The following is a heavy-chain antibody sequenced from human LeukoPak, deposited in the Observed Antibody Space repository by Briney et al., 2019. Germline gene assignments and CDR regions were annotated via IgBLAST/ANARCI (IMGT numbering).Heavy chain of an antibody. D-gene: IGHD5-18*01. CDR2: ISDSGGTT. Sequence: PGASLRLSCAASGFTFTNYAMSWVRRAPGKGLEWVSGISDSGGTTYYADSVKGRFTISRDNSKNTLYLQVNSLRAEDTAVYYCAKALYNYGPYYLDYWGRGTLVTVSS. CDR3: AKALYNYGPYYLDY. V-gene: IGHV3-23*01. CDR1: GFTFTNYA. J-gene: IGHJ4*02.